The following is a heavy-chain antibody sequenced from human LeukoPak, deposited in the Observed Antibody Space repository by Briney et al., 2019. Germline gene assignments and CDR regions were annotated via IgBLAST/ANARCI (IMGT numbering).Heavy chain of an antibody. Sequence: SVKVSCKAAGGTFSSYAISWGRQGPGQGLEWLGRIVPILGIANYAQKFQGRVTITADKSTSTAYMELSSLRSEDTAVYYCARAVEDYDFWSGYWYWGQGTLVTVSS. J-gene: IGHJ4*02. D-gene: IGHD3-3*01. V-gene: IGHV1-69*04. CDR2: IVPILGIA. CDR1: GGTFSSYA. CDR3: ARAVEDYDFWSGYWY.